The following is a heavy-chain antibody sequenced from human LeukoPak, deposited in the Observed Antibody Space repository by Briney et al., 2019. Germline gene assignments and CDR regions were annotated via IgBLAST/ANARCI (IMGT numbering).Heavy chain of an antibody. V-gene: IGHV3-53*04. CDR2: IYIGAST. CDR1: GFTVSSNY. CDR3: ARAQAFRGYYTQTEHYYYYYGMDV. Sequence: GRSLRLSCAAAGFTVSSNYMSWARPPAGKGREWVSSIYIGASTYSADSMKGRFTISRHNTKNTLYLQKNSLRAEDTAVYYCARAQAFRGYYTQTEHYYYYYGMDVWGQGTTVTVSS. D-gene: IGHD3-3*01. J-gene: IGHJ6*02.